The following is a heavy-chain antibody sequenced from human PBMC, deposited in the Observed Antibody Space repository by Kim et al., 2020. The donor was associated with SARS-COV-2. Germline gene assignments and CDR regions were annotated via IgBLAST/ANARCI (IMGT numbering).Heavy chain of an antibody. CDR3: ARGQTIGNWFDP. Sequence: NSNPSLKSRVTISVDTSKNQFSLKLSSVTAADTAVYYCARGQTIGNWFDPRGQGTLVTVSS. V-gene: IGHV4-34*01. J-gene: IGHJ5*02.